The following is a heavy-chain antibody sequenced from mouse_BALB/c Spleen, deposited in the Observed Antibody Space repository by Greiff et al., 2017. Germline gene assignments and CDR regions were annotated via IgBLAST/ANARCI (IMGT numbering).Heavy chain of an antibody. CDR1: GFNIKDYY. CDR2: IDPANGDT. V-gene: IGHV14-4*02. J-gene: IGHJ4*01. Sequence: VQLQQSGAELVRSGASVKLSCTASGFNIKDYYMHWVKQRPEQGLEWIGWIDPANGDTEYAPKFQGKATMTAATSSNTAYLQLSSLTSEDTAVYYCNGGYDGAMDYWGQGTSVTVSS. D-gene: IGHD2-14*01. CDR3: NGGYDGAMDY.